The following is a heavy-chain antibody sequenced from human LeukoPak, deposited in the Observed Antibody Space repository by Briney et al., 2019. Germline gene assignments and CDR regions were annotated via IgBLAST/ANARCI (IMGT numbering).Heavy chain of an antibody. Sequence: SGPALVKPTQTLTLTCTFSGFSLSSSGMCVSWIRQPPGKALEWLARIDWDDDKYYRTSLETRLTISKDTSKNQVVLTMTNMDPVNTATYYCARTKVAATPLDAVDIWGQGTMVTVSS. J-gene: IGHJ3*02. CDR3: ARTKVAATPLDAVDI. CDR1: GFSLSSSGMC. D-gene: IGHD2-15*01. V-gene: IGHV2-70*11. CDR2: IDWDDDK.